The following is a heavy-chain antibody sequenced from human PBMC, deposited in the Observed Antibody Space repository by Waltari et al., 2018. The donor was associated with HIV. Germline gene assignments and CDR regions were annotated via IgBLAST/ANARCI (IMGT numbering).Heavy chain of an antibody. J-gene: IGHJ4*02. CDR3: ARGEQQLVHFDY. CDR2: ISSSSSTR. CDR1: GFTFSSYS. V-gene: IGHV3-48*01. D-gene: IGHD6-13*01. Sequence: EVQLVESGGGLVQPGGSLSLSCAASGFTFSSYSMNWVRQAPGKGLEWVSYISSSSSTRYYADSVKGRVTISRDNAKNSLYLQMNSLRAEDTAVYYCARGEQQLVHFDYWGQGTLVTVSS.